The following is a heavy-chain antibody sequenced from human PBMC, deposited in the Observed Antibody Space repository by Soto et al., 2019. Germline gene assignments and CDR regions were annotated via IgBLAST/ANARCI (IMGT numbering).Heavy chain of an antibody. V-gene: IGHV4-61*01. CDR1: GGSVSSGSCY. CDR2: IYYSGST. D-gene: IGHD3-10*01. CDR3: ARGSGSYYYFDY. J-gene: IGHJ4*02. Sequence: TSETLSLTCTVSGGSVSSGSCYWSWIRQPPGKGLEWIGYIYYSGSTNYNPSLKSRVTISVDTSKNQFSLKLSSVTAADTAVYYCARGSGSYYYFDYWGQGTLVTVSS.